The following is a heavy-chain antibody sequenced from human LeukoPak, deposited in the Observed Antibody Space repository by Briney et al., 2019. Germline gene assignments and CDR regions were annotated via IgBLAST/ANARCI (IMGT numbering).Heavy chain of an antibody. J-gene: IGHJ4*02. V-gene: IGHV4-34*01. Sequence: SETLSLTCAVYGGSFSGYYWSWIRQPPGKGLEWIGEINHSGSTNYNPSLKSRVTISVDTSKNQFSLKLSSVTAADTAVYYCARVVPAAISYFDYWGQGTLVTVSS. D-gene: IGHD2-2*01. CDR1: GGSFSGYY. CDR2: INHSGST. CDR3: ARVVPAAISYFDY.